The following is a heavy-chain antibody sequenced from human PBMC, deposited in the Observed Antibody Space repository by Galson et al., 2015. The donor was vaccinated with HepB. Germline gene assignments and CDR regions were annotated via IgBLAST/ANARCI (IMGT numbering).Heavy chain of an antibody. Sequence: CAISGDSVSSNSAAWNWIRQSPSRGLEWLGRTYYKSKWYNDYAVSVKSRITISPDTSKNQFSLQLKSVTPEDTAVYYCVRVTILVAGEDLDYWGQGTLVTVSS. CDR2: TYYKSKWYN. V-gene: IGHV6-1*01. J-gene: IGHJ4*02. CDR3: VRVTILVAGEDLDY. D-gene: IGHD6-19*01. CDR1: GDSVSSNSAA.